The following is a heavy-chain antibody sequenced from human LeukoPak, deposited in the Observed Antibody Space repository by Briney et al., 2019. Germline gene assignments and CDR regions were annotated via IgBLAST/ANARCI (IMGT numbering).Heavy chain of an antibody. J-gene: IGHJ5*02. Sequence: SGTLSLTCGVSGGSISGTNWWSWVRQPPGQGLEWIGEISLAGQTNYNPSLNGRVTISVDTSNNQFSLKLSSVTAADTAVYYCARQVTAAAGTNWFDPWGQGTLVTVSS. V-gene: IGHV4-4*02. CDR3: ARQVTAAAGTNWFDP. CDR1: GGSISGTNW. CDR2: ISLAGQT. D-gene: IGHD6-13*01.